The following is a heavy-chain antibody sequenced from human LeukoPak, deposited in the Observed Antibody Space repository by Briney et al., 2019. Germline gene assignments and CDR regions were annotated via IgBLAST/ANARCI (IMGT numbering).Heavy chain of an antibody. J-gene: IGHJ4*02. Sequence: SETLSLTCTVSGGSITSYYWSWIRQPPGKGLEWIGYTYSTGITNYNPSLKSRVTISVDTSKNQFSLRLSSVTAADTAVYYCARHRVELAGSYFDSWGQGTLVPVSS. CDR2: TYSTGIT. CDR3: ARHRVELAGSYFDS. V-gene: IGHV4-59*08. D-gene: IGHD6-19*01. CDR1: GGSITSYY.